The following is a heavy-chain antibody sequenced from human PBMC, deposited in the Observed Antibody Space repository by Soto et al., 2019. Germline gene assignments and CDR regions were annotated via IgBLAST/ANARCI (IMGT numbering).Heavy chain of an antibody. CDR3: AREGGWGSYYTLNWFDP. V-gene: IGHV3-48*01. Sequence: EVPLVESGGGFVQPGGSLSLSCAASGFTFSRSSMNWVRQAPGKGPEWISYISSSSSTIYYADSVKGRFTSSGDNAKNALYLQMNSLRAEDTAVYYCAREGGWGSYYTLNWFDPWGQGTLVTVSS. CDR2: ISSSSSTI. D-gene: IGHD1-26*01. CDR1: GFTFSRSS. J-gene: IGHJ5*02.